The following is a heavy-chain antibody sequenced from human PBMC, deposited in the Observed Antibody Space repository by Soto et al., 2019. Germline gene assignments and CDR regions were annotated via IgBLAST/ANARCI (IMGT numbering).Heavy chain of an antibody. CDR1: GFTFSSYG. D-gene: IGHD6-13*01. CDR2: ISYDGSNK. CDR3: AKTYSSTNQHFDY. V-gene: IGHV3-30*18. Sequence: QVQLVESGGGVVQPGRSLRLSCAASGFTFSSYGMHWVRQAPGKGLEWVAVISYDGSNKYYADSVKGRFTISRDNSKNTLYLQMNSLRAEDTAVYYCAKTYSSTNQHFDYWGQGTLVTVSS. J-gene: IGHJ4*02.